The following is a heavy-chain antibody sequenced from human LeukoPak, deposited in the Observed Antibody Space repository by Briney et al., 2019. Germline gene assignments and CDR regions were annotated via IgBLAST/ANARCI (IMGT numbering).Heavy chain of an antibody. CDR1: GCTFSSYW. D-gene: IGHD2/OR15-2a*01. V-gene: IGHV3-74*01. CDR2: INSDGSST. CDR3: ARDTQASRFDH. Sequence: PGGALRLSCAASGCTFSSYWMHWVRRDPGKGLVWVSCINSDGSSTTYADSVKGRFTISRDNAKNTLYLQMNSLRAEDTAMYYCARDTQASRFDHWGQGTLVTVSS. J-gene: IGHJ4*02.